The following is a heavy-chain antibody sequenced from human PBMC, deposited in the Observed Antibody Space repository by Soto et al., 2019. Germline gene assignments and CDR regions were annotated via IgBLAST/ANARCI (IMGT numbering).Heavy chain of an antibody. CDR1: GGSFKSGSYS. CDR3: ARLVYDSRLNYLYFDH. D-gene: IGHD3-22*01. Sequence: ASETLSLTCTVSGGSFKSGSYSWSWIRQPPGKGLEWIGYVYHTGRTSYNPSLKSRVSISMDTSKNQFSLGLSSVTAADTGKYYCARLVYDSRLNYLYFDHWGQGTPVTV. J-gene: IGHJ4*02. CDR2: VYHTGRT. V-gene: IGHV4-61*01.